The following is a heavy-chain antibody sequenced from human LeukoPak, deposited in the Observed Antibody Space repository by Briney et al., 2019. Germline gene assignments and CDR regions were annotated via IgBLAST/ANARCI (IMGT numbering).Heavy chain of an antibody. D-gene: IGHD3-16*01. CDR1: GGSISSYY. J-gene: IGHJ4*02. Sequence: SETLSLTCTVSGGSISSYYWSWFRQPPGRGRAGIGYIYYSGRTNYNPSLKSRVTISVDTSKNQFSLKLNSVTAADRAVCYCARVGLRLGQPPYYLDYWGQETLVSVPS. CDR3: ARVGLRLGQPPYYLDY. V-gene: IGHV4-59*01. CDR2: IYYSGRT.